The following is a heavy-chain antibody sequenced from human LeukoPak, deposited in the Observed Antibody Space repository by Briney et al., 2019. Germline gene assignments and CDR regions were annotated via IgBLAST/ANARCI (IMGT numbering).Heavy chain of an antibody. CDR2: IWYDGSNK. CDR3: AKTIAAAVFYYYGMDV. D-gene: IGHD6-13*01. Sequence: GRSLRLSCAASGFTFSSYGMHWVRQAPGKGLEWVAVIWYDGSNKYYADSVKGRFTISRDNSKNTLYLQMNSLRAEDTAVYYCAKTIAAAVFYYYGMDVWGQGTTVTVSS. CDR1: GFTFSSYG. J-gene: IGHJ6*02. V-gene: IGHV3-33*06.